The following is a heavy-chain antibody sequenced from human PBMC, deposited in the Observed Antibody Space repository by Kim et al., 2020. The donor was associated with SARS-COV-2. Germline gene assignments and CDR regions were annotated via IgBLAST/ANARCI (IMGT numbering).Heavy chain of an antibody. D-gene: IGHD3-10*01. Sequence: SETLSLTCAVSGGSISSSNWWSWVRQPPGKGLEWIGEIYHSGSTNYNPSLKSRATISVDKSKNQFSLKLSPVTAADTAVYYCASGVGELLGYWGQGTLVTVSS. CDR3: ASGVGELLGY. CDR1: GGSISSSNW. CDR2: IYHSGST. V-gene: IGHV4-4*02. J-gene: IGHJ4*02.